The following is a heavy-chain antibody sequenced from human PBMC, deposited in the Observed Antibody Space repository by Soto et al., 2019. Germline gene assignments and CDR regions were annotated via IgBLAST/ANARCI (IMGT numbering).Heavy chain of an antibody. J-gene: IGHJ6*02. V-gene: IGHV4-59*01. Sequence: SETLSLTCIVSGGSIASYHWSWIRQFPGKGLEWIAYTSYTGNTRYSSSLKSRVTISVDTSKSQFYLRLNSVTAADTAVYYCASSAGHPGDFFYYNGMDVWGQGTTVTVSS. CDR3: ASSAGHPGDFFYYNGMDV. D-gene: IGHD3-10*01. CDR1: GGSIASYH. CDR2: TSYTGNT.